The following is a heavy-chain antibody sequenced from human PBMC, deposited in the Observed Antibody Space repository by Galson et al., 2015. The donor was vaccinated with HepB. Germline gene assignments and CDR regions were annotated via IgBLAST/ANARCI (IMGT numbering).Heavy chain of an antibody. CDR3: ARDRSCSNGVCKPAAFDV. D-gene: IGHD2-8*01. Sequence: SLRLSCAPSGFTFSSYWMHWVRQAPGKGLVWVSRVNADGSSTNYADSVKGRFTISRDNAKNTLYVQMNSLRAEDTAVYYCARDRSCSNGVCKPAAFDVWGQGTMVTVSS. CDR1: GFTFSSYW. J-gene: IGHJ3*01. V-gene: IGHV3-74*01. CDR2: VNADGSST.